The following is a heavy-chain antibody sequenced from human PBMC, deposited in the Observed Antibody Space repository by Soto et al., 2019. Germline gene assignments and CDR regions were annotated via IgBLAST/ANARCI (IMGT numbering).Heavy chain of an antibody. CDR2: IYYSGTT. CDR1: GGSLSSTGYY. CDR3: ARYSSVSGWFDP. V-gene: IGHV4-39*01. Sequence: SETLSLTCTVSGGSLSSTGYYWGWVRQPPEKGLEWIGSIYYSGTTYYNPSLKSRVTISVDTSKNQFSLKLSSVTAADTAVYYCARYSSVSGWFDPWVQGTLVTVSS. D-gene: IGHD2-21*01. J-gene: IGHJ5*02.